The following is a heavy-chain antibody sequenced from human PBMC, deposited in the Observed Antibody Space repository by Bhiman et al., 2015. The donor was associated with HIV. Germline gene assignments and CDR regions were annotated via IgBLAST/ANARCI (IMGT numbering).Heavy chain of an antibody. J-gene: IGHJ4*02. CDR1: GFTFSSYA. D-gene: IGHD3-22*01. Sequence: QVQLVESGGGVVQPGRSLRLSCAASGFTFSSYAMHWVRQAPGKGLEWVAVISYDGSNKYYADSVKGRFTISRDNSKNTLYLQMNSLRAEDTAVYYCARDLERKEVVVFDYWGQGTLVTVSS. CDR2: ISYDGSNK. V-gene: IGHV3-30*04. CDR3: ARDLERKEVVVFDY.